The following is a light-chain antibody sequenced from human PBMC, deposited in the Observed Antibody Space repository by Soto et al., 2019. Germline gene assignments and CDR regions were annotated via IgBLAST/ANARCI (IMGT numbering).Light chain of an antibody. CDR2: GTS. V-gene: IGKV1-39*01. Sequence: DIQVTQSPSSVTASVGDRVTISCRASEDIKNYLNWYQRKPGTAPRLLIYGTSSLHSGVPSTFSASGSGTDFALTISSLQAEDFATYYCQQCFSLPYTFGQGTKVEVK. J-gene: IGKJ1*01. CDR3: QQCFSLPYT. CDR1: EDIKNY.